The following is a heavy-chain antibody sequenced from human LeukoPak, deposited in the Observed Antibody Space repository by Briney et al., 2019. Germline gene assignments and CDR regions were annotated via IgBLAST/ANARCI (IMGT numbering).Heavy chain of an antibody. D-gene: IGHD3-22*01. CDR3: ARKYYYDSSGYYP. CDR2: INHSGST. J-gene: IGHJ5*02. V-gene: IGHV4-34*01. CDR1: GGSFSGYY. Sequence: SETLSLTCAVYGGSFSGYYWSWIRQPPGKGLEWIGEINHSGSTNYNPSLKSRVTISVDTSKNQFSLKRSSVTAADTAVYYCARKYYYDSSGYYPWGQGTLVTVSS.